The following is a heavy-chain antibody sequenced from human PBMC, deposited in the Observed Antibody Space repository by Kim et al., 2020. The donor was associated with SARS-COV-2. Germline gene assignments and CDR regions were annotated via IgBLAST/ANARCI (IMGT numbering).Heavy chain of an antibody. J-gene: IGHJ4*02. V-gene: IGHV3-23*01. CDR2: ST. CDR3: AKGVWATFDY. D-gene: IGHD5-12*01. Sequence: STYYADAVKGRFTIARDNSKNTLYLQMNSLRAEDTAVYYCAKGVWATFDYWGQGTLVTVSS.